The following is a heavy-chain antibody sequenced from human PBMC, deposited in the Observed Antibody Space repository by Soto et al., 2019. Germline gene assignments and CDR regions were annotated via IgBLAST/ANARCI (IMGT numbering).Heavy chain of an antibody. CDR1: GLTFSSYS. CDR2: ISSSSSTI. J-gene: IGHJ6*02. CDR3: VRENYYYGMDV. V-gene: IGHV3-48*01. Sequence: PGGSLRLSCAASGLTFSSYSMNWVRQAPGKGLEWVSYISSSSSTIYYADSVKGRFTISRDNAKNSLYLQMNGLRAEDTAVYYCVRENYYYGMDVWGQGTVVTVSS.